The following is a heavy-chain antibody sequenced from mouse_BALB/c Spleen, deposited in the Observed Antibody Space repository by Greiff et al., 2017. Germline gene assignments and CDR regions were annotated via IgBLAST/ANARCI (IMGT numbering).Heavy chain of an antibody. CDR1: GFTFSSFG. CDR2: ISSGSSTI. J-gene: IGHJ4*01. CDR3: ARALLWDYYAMDY. V-gene: IGHV5-17*02. Sequence: EVKLMESGGGLVQPGGSRKLSCAASGFTFSSFGMHWVRQAPEKGLEWVAYISSGSSTIYYADTVKGRFTISRDNPKNTLFLQMTSLRSEDTAMYYCARALLWDYYAMDYWGQGTSVTVSS. D-gene: IGHD6-1*01.